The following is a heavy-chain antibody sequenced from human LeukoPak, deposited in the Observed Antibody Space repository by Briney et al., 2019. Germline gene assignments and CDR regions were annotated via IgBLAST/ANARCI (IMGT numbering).Heavy chain of an antibody. CDR3: AKNGRTWPS. Sequence: SETLSLACSVSGASISSSYWSWLRQPPGKGLEWIAHIYNRDTNYNPSLQSRVTISLDTSKNQFSLKLTSVTAADTAVYYCAKNGRTWPSWGRGTLVTVSS. J-gene: IGHJ5*02. CDR2: IYNRDT. D-gene: IGHD2-8*01. V-gene: IGHV4-59*03. CDR1: GASISSSY.